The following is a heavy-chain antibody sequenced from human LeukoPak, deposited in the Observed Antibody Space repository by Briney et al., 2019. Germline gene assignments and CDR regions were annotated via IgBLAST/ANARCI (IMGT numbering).Heavy chain of an antibody. CDR3: AKLYCSGSSCYSIDH. D-gene: IGHD2-15*01. J-gene: IGHJ4*02. CDR1: GFTFSRYS. Sequence: PTGGSLRLSCAASGFTFSRYSMNWVRQAPGKGLEWVSTITGSGDSTYYADSVKGRFTLSRDISKNTLYLQMNSLRAEDTAVYYCAKLYCSGSSCYSIDHWGQGTLVTVSS. CDR2: ITGSGDST. V-gene: IGHV3-23*01.